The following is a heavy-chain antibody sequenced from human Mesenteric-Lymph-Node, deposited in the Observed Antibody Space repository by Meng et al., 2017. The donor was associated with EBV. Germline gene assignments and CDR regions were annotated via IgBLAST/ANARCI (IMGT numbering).Heavy chain of an antibody. V-gene: IGHV4-30-2*01. CDR1: GGSLSSGGYS. D-gene: IGHD3-9*01. CDR3: ARAGAYYDVLTGFDY. Sequence: HLQLQESGSGLLKPSQTLSLTCAVFGGSLSSGGYSWNWIRQTPGRGLEWIGYIYHTGTTYYNPSLKSRVTMSVDRSTNQFSLWLKSVTAADTAIYYCARAGAYYDVLTGFDYWGQGTLVTVSS. CDR2: IYHTGTT. J-gene: IGHJ4*02.